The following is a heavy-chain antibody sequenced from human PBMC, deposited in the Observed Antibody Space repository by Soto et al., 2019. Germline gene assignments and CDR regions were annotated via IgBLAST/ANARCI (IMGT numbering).Heavy chain of an antibody. CDR1: GFTFSDYT. CDR2: ISGSSRSI. J-gene: IGHJ4*02. Sequence: GGSLRLSCAASGFTFSDYTLNWVRLAPGKGLEWVASISGSSRSIYYADSLRGRFTISRDNAKSTLFLQLNSLRVDDTAIYYCARAMEVWVKGHYFDLWGQGTQVTVSS. D-gene: IGHD3-10*01. CDR3: ARAMEVWVKGHYFDL. V-gene: IGHV3-21*01.